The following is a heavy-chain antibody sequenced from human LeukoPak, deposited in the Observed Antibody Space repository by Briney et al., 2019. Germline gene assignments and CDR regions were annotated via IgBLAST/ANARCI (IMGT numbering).Heavy chain of an antibody. CDR1: GFTFSSYS. Sequence: PGGSLRLSCAASGFTFSSYSMNWVRQAPGKGPEWVSYISSSSSTIYYADSVKGRFTISRDNAKNSLYLQMNSLRAEDTAVYYCARAGGEGAFDIWGQGTMVTVSS. CDR3: ARAGGEGAFDI. CDR2: ISSSSSTI. D-gene: IGHD3-10*01. J-gene: IGHJ3*02. V-gene: IGHV3-48*01.